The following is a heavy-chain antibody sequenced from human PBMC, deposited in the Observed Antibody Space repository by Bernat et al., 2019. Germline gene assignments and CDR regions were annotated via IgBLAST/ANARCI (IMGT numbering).Heavy chain of an antibody. Sequence: EVQLVESGGGLVKPGGSLRLSCAASGFTFSNAWMIWVRQAPGKGLEWVGLIKSEADGGTTESAAPVKGRFTISRDDSKNTLYLQMNSMKTEDTAVYYCTHTSAATAKYVGAFDIWGQGTMVTVSS. J-gene: IGHJ3*02. V-gene: IGHV3-15*01. CDR3: THTSAATAKYVGAFDI. CDR1: GFTFSNAW. CDR2: IKSEADGGTT. D-gene: IGHD6-25*01.